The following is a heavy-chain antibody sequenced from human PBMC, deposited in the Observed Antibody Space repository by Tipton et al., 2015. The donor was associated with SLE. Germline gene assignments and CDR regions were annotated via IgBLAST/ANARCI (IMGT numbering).Heavy chain of an antibody. CDR3: AGAWQGYCSGGTCYVLDY. Sequence: TLSLTCAVSGYSISRAYYWGWIRQPPGKGLEWIGYISNSETTSYNPSLKSRVTISLDTSKNQFSLKLRSVTAADTAVYYCAGAWQGYCSGGTCYVLDYWGQGTLVIVSS. V-gene: IGHV4-59*01. CDR2: ISNSETT. CDR1: GYSISRAYY. J-gene: IGHJ4*02. D-gene: IGHD2-15*01.